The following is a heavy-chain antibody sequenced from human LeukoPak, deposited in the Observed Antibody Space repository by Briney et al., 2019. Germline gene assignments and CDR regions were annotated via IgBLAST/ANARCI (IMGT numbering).Heavy chain of an antibody. J-gene: IGHJ5*02. CDR2: IYYSGST. Sequence: PSETLSLTCTVSGGSISSSSYYWGWIRQPPGKGLEWIGSIYYSGSTYYNPSLKSRVTISVDTSKNQFSLKLSSVTAADTAVYYCARAGYYDSSGLNWFDPWGQGTLVTVSS. CDR3: ARAGYYDSSGLNWFDP. V-gene: IGHV4-39*07. D-gene: IGHD3-22*01. CDR1: GGSISSSSYY.